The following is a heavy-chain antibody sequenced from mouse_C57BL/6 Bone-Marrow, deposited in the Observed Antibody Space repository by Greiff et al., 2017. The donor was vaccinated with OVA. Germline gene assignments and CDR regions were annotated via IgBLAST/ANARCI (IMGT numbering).Heavy chain of an antibody. CDR3: ARGLLQVVAQGYFDV. Sequence: QVQLQQPGAELVKPGASVKLSCKASGYTFTSYWMHWVKQRPGQGLEWIGMIHPNSGSTNYNEKFKSKATLTVDKSSSTAYMQLSSLTSEDSAVYYCARGLLQVVAQGYFDVWGTGTTVTVSS. D-gene: IGHD2-14*01. V-gene: IGHV1-64*01. J-gene: IGHJ1*03. CDR2: IHPNSGST. CDR1: GYTFTSYW.